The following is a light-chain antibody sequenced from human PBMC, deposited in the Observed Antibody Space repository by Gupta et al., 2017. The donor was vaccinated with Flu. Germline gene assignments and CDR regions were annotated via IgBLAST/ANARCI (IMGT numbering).Light chain of an antibody. J-gene: IGKJ2*01. V-gene: IGKV1-39*01. Sequence: PSSLSASVGDRVTITCRASQSISSYLNWYQQKPGKAPKLLIYAASSLQSGVPSRFSGSGSGTDFTLTISSLQPEDFATYYCQQSYSTPFTFGQGTKLEIK. CDR3: QQSYSTPFT. CDR1: QSISSY. CDR2: AAS.